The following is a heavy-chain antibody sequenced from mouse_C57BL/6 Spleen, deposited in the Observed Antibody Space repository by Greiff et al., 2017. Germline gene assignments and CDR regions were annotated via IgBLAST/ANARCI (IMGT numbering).Heavy chain of an antibody. V-gene: IGHV1-18*01. J-gene: IGHJ2*01. CDR3: ARFDSSFDY. D-gene: IGHD2-4*01. Sequence: VQLQQSGPELVKPGASVKIPCKASGYTFTDYNMDWVKQSHGKSLEWIGDINPNNGGTIYNQKFKGKATLTVEKSSSTAYMELRSLTSEDTAVYYCARFDSSFDYWGQGTTLTVSS. CDR2: INPNNGGT. CDR1: GYTFTDYN.